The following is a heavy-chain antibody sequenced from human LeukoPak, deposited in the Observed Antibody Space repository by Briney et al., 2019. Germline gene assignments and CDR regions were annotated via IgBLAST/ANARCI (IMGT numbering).Heavy chain of an antibody. D-gene: IGHD2-2*02. J-gene: IGHJ4*02. Sequence: AASLKVSCKPSGYTFTGHYIHWVRQAPGEGLEWMGGIIPIFGTANYAQKFQGRVTITADESTSTAYMELSSLRSEDTAVYYCARAPGYCSSTSCYKESNTFDYWGQGTLVTVSS. V-gene: IGHV1-69*13. CDR2: IIPIFGTA. CDR3: ARAPGYCSSTSCYKESNTFDY. CDR1: GYTFTGHY.